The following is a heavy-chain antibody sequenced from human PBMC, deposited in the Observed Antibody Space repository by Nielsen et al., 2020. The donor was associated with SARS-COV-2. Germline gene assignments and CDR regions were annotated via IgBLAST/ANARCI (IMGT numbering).Heavy chain of an antibody. J-gene: IGHJ4*02. D-gene: IGHD3-22*01. Sequence: GESLKISCAASGFTFSSYWMSWVRQAPGKGLEWVSGINWNGGSTGYADSVKGRFTISRDNSKNTLYLQMNSLRAEDTAVYYCARGSGYGASFDYWGQGTLVTVSS. CDR3: ARGSGYGASFDY. V-gene: IGHV3-20*04. CDR1: GFTFSSYW. CDR2: INWNGGST.